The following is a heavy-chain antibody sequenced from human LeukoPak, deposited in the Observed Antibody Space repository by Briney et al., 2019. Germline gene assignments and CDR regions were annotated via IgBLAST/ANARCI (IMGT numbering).Heavy chain of an antibody. CDR2: IYYSGST. CDR3: ASVTIFGVVIDY. D-gene: IGHD3-3*01. V-gene: IGHV4-34*01. J-gene: IGHJ4*02. Sequence: SETLSLTCAVYGGSFSGFYWTWIRQPPGKGLEWIGSIYYSGSTYYNPSLKSRVTISVDTSKNQFSLKLSSVTAADTAVYYCASVTIFGVVIDYWGQGTLVTVSS. CDR1: GGSFSGFY.